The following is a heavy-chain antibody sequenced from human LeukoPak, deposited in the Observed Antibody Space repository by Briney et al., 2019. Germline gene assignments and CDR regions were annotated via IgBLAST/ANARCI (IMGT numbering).Heavy chain of an antibody. CDR3: ARDPGYCSGGSCYSVVDI. V-gene: IGHV4-4*07. D-gene: IGHD2-15*01. CDR1: GGSISSYY. J-gene: IGHJ3*02. CDR2: IYTSGST. Sequence: PSETLSLTCTVSGGSISSYYWSWLRQPAGKGLEWIGRIYTSGSTNYNPSLKSRVTMSVDTSKNQFSLKLSSVTAADTAVYYCARDPGYCSGGSCYSVVDIWGQGTMVTVSS.